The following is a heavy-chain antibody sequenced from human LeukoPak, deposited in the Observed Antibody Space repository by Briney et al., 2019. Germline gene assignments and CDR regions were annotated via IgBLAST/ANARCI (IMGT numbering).Heavy chain of an antibody. CDR1: GGSISSGDYY. J-gene: IGHJ4*02. Sequence: PSETLSLTCTVSGGSISSGDYYWSWIRQPPGKGLEWIGYIYYSGSTYYNPSLKSRVTISVDTSKNQFSLKLSSVTAADTAVYYCARHAWFGEVDREKYYFDYWGQGTLVTVSS. CDR3: ARHAWFGEVDREKYYFDY. V-gene: IGHV4-30-4*01. D-gene: IGHD3-10*01. CDR2: IYYSGST.